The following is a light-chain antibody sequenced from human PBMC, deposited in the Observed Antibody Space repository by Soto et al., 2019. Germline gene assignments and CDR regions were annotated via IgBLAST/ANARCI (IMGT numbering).Light chain of an antibody. CDR1: QSVRNNY. V-gene: IGKV3-20*01. CDR2: AAS. Sequence: DIVLTQSPGTLSLSPGEGATLSCRASQSVRNNYLAWYQQKPGQTPRLLIYAASNRAPDIPDRFTASGSGTDFTLTISRLEPEDFAVYYWQQYGTSRLTFGGGTKLEIK. CDR3: QQYGTSRLT. J-gene: IGKJ4*01.